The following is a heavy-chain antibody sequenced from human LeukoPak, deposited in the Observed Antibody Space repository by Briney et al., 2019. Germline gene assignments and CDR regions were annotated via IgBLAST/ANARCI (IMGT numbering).Heavy chain of an antibody. J-gene: IGHJ4*02. CDR1: GFTFSTYD. CDR2: ICTVGDT. CDR3: ARGAGGSFLD. Sequence: GGSLRLSCAASGFTFSTYDMHWVRQAPGKGLEWVSAICTVGDTYYPGSVKGRFTISRENAKNSLYLQMKSLRTGDTAVYYCARGAGGSFLDWGQGTLVTVSS. D-gene: IGHD1-26*01. V-gene: IGHV3-13*01.